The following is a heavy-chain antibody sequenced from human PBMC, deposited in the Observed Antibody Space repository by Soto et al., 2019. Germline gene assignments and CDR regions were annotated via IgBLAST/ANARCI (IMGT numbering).Heavy chain of an antibody. J-gene: IGHJ4*02. CDR1: GFTFSSYG. D-gene: IGHD2-2*01. CDR3: AKDLADIVVVPAAHPGAGCDY. V-gene: IGHV3-30*18. Sequence: PGGSLRLSCAASGFTFSSYGMHWVRQAPGKGLVWVAVISYDGSNKYYADSVKGRFTISRDNSKNTLYLQMNSLRAEDTAVYYCAKDLADIVVVPAAHPGAGCDYWGQGTLVTVSS. CDR2: ISYDGSNK.